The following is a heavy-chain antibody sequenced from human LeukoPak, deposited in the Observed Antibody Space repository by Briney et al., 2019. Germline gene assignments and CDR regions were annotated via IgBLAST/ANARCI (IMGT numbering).Heavy chain of an antibody. V-gene: IGHV3-20*04. J-gene: IGHJ6*03. CDR2: INWNGGST. D-gene: IGHD3-3*01. Sequence: GGSLRLSCAASGFIFSSYSMNWVRQAPGKGLEWVSGINWNGGSTGYADSVKGRFTISRDNAKNSLSLQMNSLRVEDTALYYCARGGISIFGVVIYMDVWGKGTTVTVSS. CDR1: GFIFSSYS. CDR3: ARGGISIFGVVIYMDV.